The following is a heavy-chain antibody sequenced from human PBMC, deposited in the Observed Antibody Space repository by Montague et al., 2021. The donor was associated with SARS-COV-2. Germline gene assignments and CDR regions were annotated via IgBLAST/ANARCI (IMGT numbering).Heavy chain of an antibody. Sequence: SETLSLTCTVSGDSISSSSYYWVWIRQPPGKGLDWIGSINNRGNTYNNPSLRSRVSISVDTSKNQFSLNVRSVTAADTGLFSGVRVTHHRSAWPYYMDVWGQGTTVTVS. J-gene: IGHJ6*03. CDR1: GDSISSSSYY. CDR2: INNRGNT. D-gene: IGHD4-11*01. V-gene: IGHV4-39*01. CDR3: VRVTHHRSAWPYYMDV.